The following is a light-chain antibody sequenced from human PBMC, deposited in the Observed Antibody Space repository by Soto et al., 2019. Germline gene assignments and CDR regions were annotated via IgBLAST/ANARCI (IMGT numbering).Light chain of an antibody. CDR1: QSVGTY. CDR3: QQFGTTLT. CDR2: GAS. J-gene: IGKJ4*01. V-gene: IGKV3-20*01. Sequence: EIVLTQSPGTLSLSPGERATLSCRASQSVGTYLAWYQQKPGQAPRLLIYGASTRATGIPDRFSGRGSGTDFILTISRLEPEDFAVYFCQQFGTTLTFGGGTKVDIK.